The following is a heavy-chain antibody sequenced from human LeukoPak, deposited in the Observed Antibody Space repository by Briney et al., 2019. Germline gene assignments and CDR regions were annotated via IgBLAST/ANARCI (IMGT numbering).Heavy chain of an antibody. Sequence: PSETLSLTCTVSGGSISSYYWSWIRQPPGKGLEWIGYIYYSGSTYYNPSLKSRVTISVDTSKNQFSLKLSSVTAADTAVYYCARQSDWGQGTLVTVSS. D-gene: IGHD3-3*01. CDR2: IYYSGST. CDR1: GGSISSYY. V-gene: IGHV4-59*08. CDR3: ARQSD. J-gene: IGHJ4*02.